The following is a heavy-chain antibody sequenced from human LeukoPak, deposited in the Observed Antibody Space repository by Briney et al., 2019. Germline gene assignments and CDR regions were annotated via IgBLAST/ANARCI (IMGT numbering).Heavy chain of an antibody. V-gene: IGHV4-4*02. J-gene: IGHJ3*02. D-gene: IGHD6-13*01. CDR1: GGSISSSNW. CDR3: AREIPIAAADSPAFDI. CDR2: IYHSGST. Sequence: PSGTLSLTCAVSGGSISSSNWWSWVRQPPGKGLEWIGEIYHSGSTNYNPSLKSRVTISVDKSKNQFSLKLSSVTAADTVVYYCAREIPIAAADSPAFDIWGQGTMVTVSS.